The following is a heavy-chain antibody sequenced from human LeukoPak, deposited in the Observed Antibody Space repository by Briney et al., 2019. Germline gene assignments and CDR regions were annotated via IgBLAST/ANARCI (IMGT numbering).Heavy chain of an antibody. J-gene: IGHJ4*02. D-gene: IGHD3-10*01. CDR3: ARGGYGSGSYYPIDY. CDR1: GYTFTSYG. Sequence: GASVKVSCKASGYTFTSYGITWVRQAPGQGLEWMGWISAYNGNTNYAQKLQGRVTMTTDTSTSTAYMELRSLRSDDTAVYYCARGGYGSGSYYPIDYWGQGTLVTVSS. V-gene: IGHV1-18*01. CDR2: ISAYNGNT.